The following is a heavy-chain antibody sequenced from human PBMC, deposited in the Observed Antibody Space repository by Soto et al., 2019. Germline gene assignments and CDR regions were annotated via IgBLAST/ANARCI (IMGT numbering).Heavy chain of an antibody. CDR1: GYAFTTYG. Sequence: QVHLVQSGAEVKKPGASVKVSCKGSGYAFTTYGITWVRQAPGQGLEWMGWISAHNGNTNHAQKLQGRVTVTRDTSTSTAYMELRSLRSDDKAVYYCARGRYGDYWGQGALVTVSS. D-gene: IGHD1-1*01. CDR2: ISAHNGNT. J-gene: IGHJ4*02. V-gene: IGHV1-18*01. CDR3: ARGRYGDY.